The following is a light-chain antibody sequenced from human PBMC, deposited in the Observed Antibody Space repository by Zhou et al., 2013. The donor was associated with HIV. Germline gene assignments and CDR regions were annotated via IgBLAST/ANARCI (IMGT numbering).Light chain of an antibody. CDR2: AAS. CDR3: QQSYTTPPT. Sequence: DIQMTQSPSSLSASVGDRVTVSCRASQSIGKALYWYQQKPGKAPKLLIYAASSLQSGVPSRFSGSGSGTDFTLTISSLQPEDFATYYCQQSYTTPPTFGQGTKLQIK. V-gene: IGKV1-39*01. J-gene: IGKJ2*01. CDR1: QSIGKA.